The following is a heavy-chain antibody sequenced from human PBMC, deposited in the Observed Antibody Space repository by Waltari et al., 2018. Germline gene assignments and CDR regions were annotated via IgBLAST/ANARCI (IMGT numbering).Heavy chain of an antibody. D-gene: IGHD3-10*01. CDR1: GYIFTHYW. CDR2: IEPGDFDT. CDR3: ARLPYYYGSGSYYSDYGMDV. V-gene: IGHV5-51*01. J-gene: IGHJ6*02. Sequence: EVQLVQSGAEVKKPGESLRISCQGSGYIFTHYWIGWVRQMPGKGLEWMGVIEPGDFDTSYSPAFQGQVTISADKAINTAYLQWSSLKASDTAMYYCARLPYYYGSGSYYSDYGMDVWGQGTTVTVSS.